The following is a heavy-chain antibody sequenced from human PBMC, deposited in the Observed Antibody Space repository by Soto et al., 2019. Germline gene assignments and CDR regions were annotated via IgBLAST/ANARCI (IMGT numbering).Heavy chain of an antibody. CDR3: ARDPGIVGALGDYYNWFDP. V-gene: IGHV1-69*13. J-gene: IGHJ5*02. CDR1: GGTFSSYA. Sequence: ASVKVSCKASGGTFSSYAISWVRQAPGQGLEWMGGIIPIFGTANYAQKFQGRVTITADESTSTAYMELSSLRSEDTAVYYCARDPGIVGALGDYYNWFDPWGQGTLVTVSS. CDR2: IIPIFGTA. D-gene: IGHD1-26*01.